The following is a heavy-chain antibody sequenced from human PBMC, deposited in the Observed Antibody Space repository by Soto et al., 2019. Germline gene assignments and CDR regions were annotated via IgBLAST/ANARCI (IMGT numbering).Heavy chain of an antibody. CDR3: ARERPYYYDSSATLDAFDI. J-gene: IGHJ3*02. D-gene: IGHD3-22*01. Sequence: PSETLALTCTVSGGSMSSGDYYWSWIRQPPGKGLEWIGYIYYSGSTYYNPSLKSRVTISVDTSKNQFSLKLSSVTAADTAVYYCARERPYYYDSSATLDAFDIWGQGTMVTVSS. CDR2: IYYSGST. CDR1: GGSMSSGDYY. V-gene: IGHV4-30-4*01.